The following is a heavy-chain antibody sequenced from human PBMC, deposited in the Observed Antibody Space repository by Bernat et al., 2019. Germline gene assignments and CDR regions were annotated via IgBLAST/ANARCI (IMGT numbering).Heavy chain of an antibody. J-gene: IGHJ3*02. Sequence: EVQLVESGGDLVQPGGSLRLSCAASGFTFDDYAMHWVRQAPGKGLEWVSGISWNSGSIGYADSVKGRFTISRDNAKNSLYLQMNSLRAEDTALYYCAWEAFDIWGQGTMVTVSS. D-gene: IGHD1-26*01. CDR1: GFTFDDYA. CDR3: AWEAFDI. CDR2: ISWNSGSI. V-gene: IGHV3-9*01.